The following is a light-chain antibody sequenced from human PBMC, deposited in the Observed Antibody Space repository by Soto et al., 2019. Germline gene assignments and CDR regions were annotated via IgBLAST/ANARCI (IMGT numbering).Light chain of an antibody. CDR1: VSVRTD. J-gene: IGKJ5*01. V-gene: IGKV3-15*01. CDR2: GAS. Sequence: EIVMTQSPDTLSLSPGQRATLSCRASVSVRTDLAWYQQIPGQAPRLLIYGASTRAAGVPVRFSGSGSGSEFTLTIDTLQSEDFAVYYYQQYHNWLPITFGQGTRLEIK. CDR3: QQYHNWLPIT.